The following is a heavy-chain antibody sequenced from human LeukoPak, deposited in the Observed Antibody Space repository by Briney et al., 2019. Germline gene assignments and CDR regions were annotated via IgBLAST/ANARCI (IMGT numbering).Heavy chain of an antibody. V-gene: IGHV3-23*01. CDR1: GFSFSSHA. J-gene: IGHJ6*02. D-gene: IGHD3-9*01. Sequence: PGGSLRLSCAASGFSFSSHAMNWVRQAPGKGLQWVSSISSSGGDTYYADSVKGRFTISRDNSKNTLYLQMNSLRAEDTAVYYCARGRYYDILTGYYYGMDVWGQGTTVTVSS. CDR3: ARGRYYDILTGYYYGMDV. CDR2: ISSSGGDT.